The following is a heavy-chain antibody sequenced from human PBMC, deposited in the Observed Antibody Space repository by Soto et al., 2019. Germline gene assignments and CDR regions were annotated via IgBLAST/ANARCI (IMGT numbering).Heavy chain of an antibody. CDR2: IIPIFGTA. D-gene: IGHD3-22*01. CDR3: ARDSRFSYDSSGYYRSGAFDI. Sequence: ASVKVSCKASGGTFSSYAISWVRQAPGQGLEWMGGIIPIFGTANYAQKFQGRVTITADESTSTAYMELSSLRSEDTAVYYCARDSRFSYDSSGYYRSGAFDIWGQGTMVTVSS. J-gene: IGHJ3*02. V-gene: IGHV1-69*13. CDR1: GGTFSSYA.